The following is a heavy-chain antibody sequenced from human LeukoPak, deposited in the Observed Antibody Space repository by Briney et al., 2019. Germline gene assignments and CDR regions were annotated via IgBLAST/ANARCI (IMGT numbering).Heavy chain of an antibody. Sequence: ASVKVSCKASGYTFTGYYMHWVRQAPGQGLEWMGRINPNSGGTNYAQKFQGRVTMTRDTSIGTAYMELSRLRSDDTAVYYCARDHIVGATTDLDYWGQGTLVTVSS. CDR2: INPNSGGT. J-gene: IGHJ4*02. D-gene: IGHD1-26*01. V-gene: IGHV1-2*06. CDR3: ARDHIVGATTDLDY. CDR1: GYTFTGYY.